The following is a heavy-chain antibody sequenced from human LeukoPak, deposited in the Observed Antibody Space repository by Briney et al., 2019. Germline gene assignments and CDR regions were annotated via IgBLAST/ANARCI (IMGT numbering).Heavy chain of an antibody. J-gene: IGHJ6*02. CDR1: GYTFTSYD. V-gene: IGHV1-69*13. D-gene: IGHD6-19*01. Sequence: ASVKVSCKASGYTFTSYDINWVRQAPGQGLEWMGGIIPIFGTANYAQKFQGRVTITADESTSTAYMELSSLRSEDTAVYYCARVDSSGWTGGMDVWGQGTTVTVSS. CDR3: ARVDSSGWTGGMDV. CDR2: IIPIFGTA.